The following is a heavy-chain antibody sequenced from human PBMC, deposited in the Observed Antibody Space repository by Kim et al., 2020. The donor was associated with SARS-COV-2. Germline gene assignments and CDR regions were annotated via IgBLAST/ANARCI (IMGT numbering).Heavy chain of an antibody. Sequence: GGSLRLSCAASGLPFSTSSMSWVRQAPGKGLEWVLSISGNGDDSYSANSVKGRSTISRDYSENTLFLQMNDIRVDATALYYCARGGWDPDVADDAFDVWG. J-gene: IGHJ3*01. CDR3: ARGGWDPDVADDAFDV. D-gene: IGHD1-26*01. CDR2: ISGNGDDS. V-gene: IGHV3-23*01. CDR1: GLPFSTSS.